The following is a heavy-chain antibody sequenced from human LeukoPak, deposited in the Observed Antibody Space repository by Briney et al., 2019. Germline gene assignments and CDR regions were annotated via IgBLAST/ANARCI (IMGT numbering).Heavy chain of an antibody. J-gene: IGHJ4*02. CDR2: IKQDGSDK. V-gene: IGHV3-7*01. CDR1: GFTFNDYW. D-gene: IGHD3-22*01. CDR3: ARDYVEHYYDSSGYYGY. Sequence: GGSLRLSHAASGFTFNDYWMTWVRQAPGKGLEWGANIKQDGSDKNYVDSVKGRFTISRDNAENCLYLEMKSMRAEETALYYCARDYVEHYYDSSGYYGYWGQGTLVTVSS.